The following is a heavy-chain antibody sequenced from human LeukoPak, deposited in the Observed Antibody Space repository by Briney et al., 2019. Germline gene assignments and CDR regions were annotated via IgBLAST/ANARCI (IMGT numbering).Heavy chain of an antibody. CDR3: AKSGDWFDP. Sequence: RQAPGXXLEWMGWISAYNGNTNYAQKLQGRVTMTTDTSTSTAYMELRSLRSDDTAVYYCAKSGDWFDPWGQGTLVTVSS. D-gene: IGHD4-17*01. V-gene: IGHV1-18*01. J-gene: IGHJ5*02. CDR2: ISAYNGNT.